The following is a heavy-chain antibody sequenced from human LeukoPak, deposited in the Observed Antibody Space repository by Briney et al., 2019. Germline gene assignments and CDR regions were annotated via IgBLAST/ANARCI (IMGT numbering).Heavy chain of an antibody. CDR3: ARVSGGIALNPPIVATIKHYYYYVDV. CDR1: GGSISSYY. D-gene: IGHD5-12*01. CDR2: IYYSGST. Sequence: PSETLSLTCTVSGGSISSYYWSWIRQPPGKGLEWIGYIYYSGSTNYNPSLKSRVTISVDTSKNQFSLKLSSVTAADTAVYYCARVSGGIALNPPIVATIKHYYYYVDVWGKGTTVTVSS. J-gene: IGHJ6*03. V-gene: IGHV4-59*01.